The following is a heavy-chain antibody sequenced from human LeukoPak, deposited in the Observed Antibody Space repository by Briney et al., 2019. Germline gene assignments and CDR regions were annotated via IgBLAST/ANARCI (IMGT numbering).Heavy chain of an antibody. J-gene: IGHJ4*02. CDR3: AKAYGYSTSWSLDY. V-gene: IGHV3-30*02. D-gene: IGHD6-13*01. Sequence: GGSLRLSCAASGFTFNTYPMHWARRARGKGLEWGAFIRYDGSNKYYADSVKGRFTISRDNSKNTVYLQMNSLRAEDTAVYYCAKAYGYSTSWSLDYWGQGTLVTVSS. CDR2: IRYDGSNK. CDR1: GFTFNTYP.